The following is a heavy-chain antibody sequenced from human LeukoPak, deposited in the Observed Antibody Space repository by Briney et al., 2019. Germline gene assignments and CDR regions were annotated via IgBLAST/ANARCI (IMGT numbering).Heavy chain of an antibody. CDR2: IYYSGST. J-gene: IGHJ3*02. D-gene: IGHD5-12*01. CDR1: GGSISSGGYY. CDR3: ARLRPASAFDI. V-gene: IGHV4-31*03. Sequence: RPSETLSLTCTVSGGSISSGGYYWSWIRQHPGKGLEWIGYIYYSGSTFYNPSLQSRVTISVDTSKNQFSLKLSSVTAADTAVYYCARLRPASAFDIWGQGTMVTVSS.